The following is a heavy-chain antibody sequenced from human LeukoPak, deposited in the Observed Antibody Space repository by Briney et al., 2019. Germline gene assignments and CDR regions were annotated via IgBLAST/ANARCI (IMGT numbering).Heavy chain of an antibody. J-gene: IGHJ4*02. Sequence: GGSLRLSCAASGFTFSNAWMSWVRQAPGKGLEWVGRIKSKTDGGTTDYAAPVKGRFTISRDDSKNTLYLQMNSLKTEDTAVYYCTTEDDSSGYYYVGRLGYWGQGTLVTVSS. CDR3: TTEDDSSGYYYVGRLGY. CDR2: IKSKTDGGTT. D-gene: IGHD3-22*01. CDR1: GFTFSNAW. V-gene: IGHV3-15*01.